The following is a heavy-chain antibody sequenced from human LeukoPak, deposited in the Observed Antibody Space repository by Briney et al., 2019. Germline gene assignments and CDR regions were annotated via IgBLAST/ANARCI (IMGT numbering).Heavy chain of an antibody. CDR3: ARQGLGGGDGSGAFDI. V-gene: IGHV5-51*01. Sequence: GESLKISCKGSGYSFTTYWIGWVRQMPGKGLEWMGIIYPGDSDTRYSPSFQGQVTMTADKSIGTAYLQWSSLRASDTAMYYCARQGLGGGDGSGAFDIWGQGTMVTVSS. D-gene: IGHD2-21*02. J-gene: IGHJ3*02. CDR2: IYPGDSDT. CDR1: GYSFTTYW.